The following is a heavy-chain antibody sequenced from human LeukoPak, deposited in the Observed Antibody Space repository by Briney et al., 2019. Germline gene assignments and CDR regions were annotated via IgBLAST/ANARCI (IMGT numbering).Heavy chain of an antibody. D-gene: IGHD3-9*01. Sequence: GGSLRLSCAASGFTFSDYYMSWIRQAPGKGLEWVSYISSSDSTTYYADSVKGRFTISRDNSKNTLYLQMNSLRAEDTAVYYCAKFQEDILTGYYSVGVDYWGQGTLVTVSS. J-gene: IGHJ4*02. CDR2: ISSSDSTT. CDR1: GFTFSDYY. V-gene: IGHV3-11*01. CDR3: AKFQEDILTGYYSVGVDY.